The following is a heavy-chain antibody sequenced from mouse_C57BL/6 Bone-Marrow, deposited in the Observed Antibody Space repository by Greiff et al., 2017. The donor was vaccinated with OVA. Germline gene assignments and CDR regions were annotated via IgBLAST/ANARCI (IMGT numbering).Heavy chain of an antibody. Sequence: DVKLVESGGGLVKPGGSLKLSCAASGFTFSDYGMHWVRQAPEKGLEWVAYISSGSSTIYYADTVKGRFTISRDNAKNTLFLQMTSLRSEDTAMYYCARDGYYFHRAMDYWGQGTSVTVSS. CDR2: ISSGSSTI. V-gene: IGHV5-17*01. CDR1: GFTFSDYG. D-gene: IGHD2-3*01. CDR3: ARDGYYFHRAMDY. J-gene: IGHJ4*01.